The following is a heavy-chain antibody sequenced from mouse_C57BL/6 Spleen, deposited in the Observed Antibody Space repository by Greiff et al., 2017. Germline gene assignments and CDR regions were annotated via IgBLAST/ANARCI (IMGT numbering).Heavy chain of an antibody. CDR2: IDPENGDT. V-gene: IGHV14-4*01. J-gene: IGHJ4*01. D-gene: IGHD2-1*01. Sequence: EVQLQQSGAELVRPGASVKLSCTASGFNIKDDYMHWVKQRPEQGLEWIGWIDPENGDTEYASKFQGKATITADTSSNTAYLQLSSLTSEDTAVYYWTTGNSYAMDYWGQGTSVTVSS. CDR3: TTGNSYAMDY. CDR1: GFNIKDDY.